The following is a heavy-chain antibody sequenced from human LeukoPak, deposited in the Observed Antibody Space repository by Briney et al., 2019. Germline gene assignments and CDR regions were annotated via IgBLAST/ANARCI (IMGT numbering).Heavy chain of an antibody. CDR2: ISSSSSYI. J-gene: IGHJ3*02. CDR1: RFTFSSYS. D-gene: IGHD6-6*01. Sequence: GGSLRLSCAASRFTFSSYSMNWVRQAPGKGLEWVSSISSSSSYIYYADSVKGRFTISRDNAKNSLYLQMNSLRAEDTAVYYCARVYSGSSSYHAFDIWGQGTMVTVSS. V-gene: IGHV3-21*01. CDR3: ARVYSGSSSYHAFDI.